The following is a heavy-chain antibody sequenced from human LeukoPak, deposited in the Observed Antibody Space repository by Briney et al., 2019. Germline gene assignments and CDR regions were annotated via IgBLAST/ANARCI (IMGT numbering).Heavy chain of an antibody. V-gene: IGHV4-38-2*01. D-gene: IGHD3-3*01. CDR1: GYSISSGYY. J-gene: IGHJ5*02. CDR2: INHSGST. CDR3: ARQTDYDFWSGSTLNWFDP. Sequence: SETLSLTCAVSGYSISSGYYWGWIRQPPGKGLEWIGSINHSGSTYYNPSLKSRVTISVDTSKNQFSLKLSSVTAADTAVYYCARQTDYDFWSGSTLNWFDPWGQGTLVTVSS.